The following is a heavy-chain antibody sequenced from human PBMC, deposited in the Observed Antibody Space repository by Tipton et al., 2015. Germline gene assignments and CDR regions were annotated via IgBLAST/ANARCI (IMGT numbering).Heavy chain of an antibody. CDR2: IYTRGMS. Sequence: GLVKPSETLSLTCTVSGGSVRSYYWSWIRQSAGKGLEWIGRIYTRGMSDYNPSLKSRVTMSLDTSKNQFILGLRSVTAADTAVYYCAIDHPVGRGSYRDWFDPWGPGTPVTVSA. CDR1: GGSVRSYY. D-gene: IGHD4-11*01. CDR3: AIDHPVGRGSYRDWFDP. J-gene: IGHJ5*02. V-gene: IGHV4-4*07.